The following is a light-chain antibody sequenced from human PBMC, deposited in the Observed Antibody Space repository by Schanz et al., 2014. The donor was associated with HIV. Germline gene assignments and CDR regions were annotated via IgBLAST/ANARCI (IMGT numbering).Light chain of an antibody. V-gene: IGLV2-14*03. CDR3: SAVVTVPV. CDR1: SSDIGAYNY. CDR2: DVN. Sequence: QSVLIQPASVSGSPGQSITISCTGTSSDIGAYNYVSWYQQHPGKAPQLMIYDVNIRPSGVSNRFSGSKSGNTASLTISGLQAEDEAEYYCSAVVTVPVFGTGTKLTVL. J-gene: IGLJ1*01.